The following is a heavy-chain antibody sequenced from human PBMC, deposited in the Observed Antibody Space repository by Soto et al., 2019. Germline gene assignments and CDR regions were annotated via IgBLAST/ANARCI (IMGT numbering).Heavy chain of an antibody. V-gene: IGHV1-18*04. Sequence: GASVKVSCKASGYTFTSYGISWVRQAPGQGLEWMGWISAYNGNTNYAQKLQGRVTMTTDTSTSTAYMELRSLRSDDTAVYYCASDRNVVVVDNRFAPRGQGTTVSASS. CDR1: GYTFTSYG. D-gene: IGHD2-2*01. CDR2: ISAYNGNT. CDR3: ASDRNVVVVDNRFAP. J-gene: IGHJ5*02.